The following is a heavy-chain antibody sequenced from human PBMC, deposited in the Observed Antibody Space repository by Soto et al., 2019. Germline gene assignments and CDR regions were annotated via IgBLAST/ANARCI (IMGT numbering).Heavy chain of an antibody. CDR2: ISAYNGNT. V-gene: IGHV1-18*01. Sequence: QVQLVQSGAEVKKPGASVKVSCKASGYTFASYAISWMRQAPGQGLERMGWISAYNGNTNYAQQIQGRVTMTTDTATSTAYLALTGPRSDDTAVYYCARDPPPPAYWGQGTLVTVSS. J-gene: IGHJ4*02. CDR1: GYTFASYA. D-gene: IGHD2-2*01. CDR3: ARDPPPPAY.